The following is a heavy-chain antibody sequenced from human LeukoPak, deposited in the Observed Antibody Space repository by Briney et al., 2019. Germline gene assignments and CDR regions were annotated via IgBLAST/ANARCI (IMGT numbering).Heavy chain of an antibody. CDR3: AREVVIDAFDI. J-gene: IGHJ3*02. V-gene: IGHV1-69*04. D-gene: IGHD2-21*01. Sequence: SVKVSCKASGGTFSSYAISWVRQAPGQGLEWMGRIIPILGIVNYAQKFQGRVTITADKSTSTVYMELSSLRSEDTAMYYCAREVVIDAFDIWGQGTMVTVSS. CDR1: GGTFSSYA. CDR2: IIPILGIV.